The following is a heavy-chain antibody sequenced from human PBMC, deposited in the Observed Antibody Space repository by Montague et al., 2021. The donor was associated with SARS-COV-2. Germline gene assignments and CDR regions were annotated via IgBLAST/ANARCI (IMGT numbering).Heavy chain of an antibody. CDR2: IYYGGSS. J-gene: IGHJ3*02. V-gene: IGHV4-39*07. Sequence: SETLSLTCTVSGDSVRTYSYYWGRLRQPPGMGLVWIGSIYYGGSSTHNLSLKSRVTISVDTYRNQFSLRLGSVTAAATAVYYCARDMRMVAIVVVVVDAVVDGFDIWCQGTMVTVSS. D-gene: IGHD2-15*01. CDR3: ARDMRMVAIVVVVVDAVVDGFDI. CDR1: GDSVRTYSYY.